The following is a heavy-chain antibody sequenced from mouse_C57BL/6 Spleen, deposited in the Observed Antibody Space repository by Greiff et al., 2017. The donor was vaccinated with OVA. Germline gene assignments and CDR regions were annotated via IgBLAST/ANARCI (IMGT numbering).Heavy chain of an antibody. D-gene: IGHD2-5*01. J-gene: IGHJ2*01. CDR1: GYTFTSYW. V-gene: IGHV1-69*01. CDR3: ARRGYSNLYYFDY. Sequence: VQLQQPGAELVMPGASVKLSCKASGYTFTSYWMHWVKQRPGQGLEWIGEIDPSDSYTNYNQKFKGKSTLTVDKSSSTAYMQLSSLTSEDSAVYYCARRGYSNLYYFDYWGQGTTRTVSS. CDR2: IDPSDSYT.